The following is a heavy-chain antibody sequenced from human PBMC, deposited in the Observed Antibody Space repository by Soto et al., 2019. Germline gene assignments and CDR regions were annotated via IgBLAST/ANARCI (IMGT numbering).Heavy chain of an antibody. CDR3: ARVLRHYYDISGYSRYFDY. D-gene: IGHD3-22*01. Sequence: ASVKVSCKASGYTFTSYDINWVRQATGQGLEWVGWISAYNGNTNYAQNFQGRVTLTIDTSTSTAYMDLRGLRSDDTAVYYCARVLRHYYDISGYSRYFDYWGQGTLVTVSS. V-gene: IGHV1-18*01. CDR2: ISAYNGNT. J-gene: IGHJ4*02. CDR1: GYTFTSYD.